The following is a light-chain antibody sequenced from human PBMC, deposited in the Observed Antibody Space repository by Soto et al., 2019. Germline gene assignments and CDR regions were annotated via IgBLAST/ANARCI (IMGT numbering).Light chain of an antibody. CDR2: SAS. Sequence: DVQMTQSPSSLSASVGDTVTITCRASQSINNYLNWYEQKPGEAPKLLMYSASTLQSGVPSRFSGSVTGTDFTLTITSLQPEDFAVYYCQQSYSSPLTFGGGTKVEI. CDR1: QSINNY. CDR3: QQSYSSPLT. J-gene: IGKJ4*01. V-gene: IGKV1-39*01.